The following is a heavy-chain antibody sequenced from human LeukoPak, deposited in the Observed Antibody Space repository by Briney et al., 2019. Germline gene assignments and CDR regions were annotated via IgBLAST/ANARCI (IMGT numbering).Heavy chain of an antibody. V-gene: IGHV3-21*01. J-gene: IGHJ3*02. Sequence: GGSLRLSCAASGFTFSGYSMNWVRQAPGKGLEWVSAIGTRSTSIYYADSVKGRFTISRDNAKNSLYLQMNSLRAEDTAVHYCARESGNSAGEAFDIWGQGTMVTVSS. CDR2: IGTRSTSI. CDR3: ARESGNSAGEAFDI. CDR1: GFTFSGYS. D-gene: IGHD4-23*01.